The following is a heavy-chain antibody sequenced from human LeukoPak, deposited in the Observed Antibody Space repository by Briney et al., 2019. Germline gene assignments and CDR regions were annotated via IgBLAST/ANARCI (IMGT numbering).Heavy chain of an antibody. D-gene: IGHD2-21*01. J-gene: IGHJ5*02. V-gene: IGHV4-34*01. CDR2: INHSGST. CDR1: GFTVSSNY. CDR3: ARDIPETNWFDP. Sequence: GSLRLSCAASGFTVSSNYMSWVRQPPGKGLEWIGEINHSGSTNYNPSLKSRVTISVDTSKNQFSLKLSSVTAADTAVYYCARDIPETNWFDPWGQGTLVTVSS.